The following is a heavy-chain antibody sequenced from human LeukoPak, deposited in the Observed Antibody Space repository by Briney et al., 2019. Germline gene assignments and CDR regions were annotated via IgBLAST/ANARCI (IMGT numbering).Heavy chain of an antibody. CDR2: IHHSGST. CDR1: GGSFSGYY. CDR3: ARGSYFFGSSGHDY. Sequence: SETLSLTCAVYGGSFSGYYWTWIRQPPGKGLEWIGQIHHSGSTTYTPSLESRVTMSVDTSNNQFSLKLRSVTPADTAVYFCARGSYFFGSSGHDYWGQGTLITVSS. V-gene: IGHV4-34*01. D-gene: IGHD3-22*01. J-gene: IGHJ4*02.